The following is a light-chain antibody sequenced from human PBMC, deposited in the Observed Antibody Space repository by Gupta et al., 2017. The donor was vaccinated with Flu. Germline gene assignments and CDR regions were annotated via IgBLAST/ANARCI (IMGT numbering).Light chain of an antibody. J-gene: IGKJ2*01. CDR1: ISLVSSDGNTY. CDR2: KVS. V-gene: IGKV2-30*01. CDR3: WQATHRPPYT. Sequence: RFSISLVSSDGNTYLQWLQQKTSQTPSSLIFKVSYREYGGPDRFSGGGSATDFTPKISRGEAEDNAANYCWQATHRPPYTFGQGTKLEIK.